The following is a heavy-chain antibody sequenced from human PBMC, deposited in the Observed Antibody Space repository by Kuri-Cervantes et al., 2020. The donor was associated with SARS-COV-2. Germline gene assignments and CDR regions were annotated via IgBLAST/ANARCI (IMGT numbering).Heavy chain of an antibody. CDR1: GGTFSSYA. Sequence: SVKVSCKASGGTFSSYAISWVRQAPGQGLEWMGGIIPIFGTANYAQKFQGRVTITADKSTSTAYMELSSLRSEDTAVYYSARKIGGGYCSGGSCWGMDVWGQGTTVTVSS. J-gene: IGHJ6*02. CDR2: IIPIFGTA. V-gene: IGHV1-69*06. D-gene: IGHD2-15*01. CDR3: ARKIGGGYCSGGSCWGMDV.